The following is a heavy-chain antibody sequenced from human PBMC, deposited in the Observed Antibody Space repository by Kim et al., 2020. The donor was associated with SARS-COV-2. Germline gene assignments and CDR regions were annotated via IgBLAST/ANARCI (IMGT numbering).Heavy chain of an antibody. J-gene: IGHJ5*02. Sequence: VKGRFTISRDNSKNTLYLQMNSLRAEDTAVYYCARTYYDFWSGYRGVFDPWGQGTLVTVSS. V-gene: IGHV3-66*01. D-gene: IGHD3-3*01. CDR3: ARTYYDFWSGYRGVFDP.